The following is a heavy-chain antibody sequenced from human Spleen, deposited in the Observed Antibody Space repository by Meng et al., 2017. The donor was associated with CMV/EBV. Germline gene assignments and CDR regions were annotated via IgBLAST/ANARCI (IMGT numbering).Heavy chain of an antibody. Sequence: QLQLQESGPGLVKPSETLSLTCTVSGGSISSSSYYWGWIRQPPGKGLEWIGSIYYSGSTYYNPSLKSRVTISVDTSKNQFSLKLSSVTAADTAVYYCARADPGELSFDYWGQGTLVTVSS. CDR2: IYYSGST. V-gene: IGHV4-39*07. D-gene: IGHD3-10*01. J-gene: IGHJ4*02. CDR1: GGSISSSSYY. CDR3: ARADPGELSFDY.